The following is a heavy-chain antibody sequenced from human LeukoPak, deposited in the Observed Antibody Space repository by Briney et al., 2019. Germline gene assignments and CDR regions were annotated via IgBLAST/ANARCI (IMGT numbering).Heavy chain of an antibody. Sequence: PSETLSLTCTVSGGSISSSSYYWGWIRQPPGKGLEWIVCIYYSGSTYYNPSLKSRVTISVDTSKNQFSLKLSSVTAADTAVYYCARDPPSSSWRWGYYYYYGMDVWGQGTTVTVSS. CDR2: IYYSGST. CDR1: GGSISSSSYY. CDR3: ARDPPSSSWRWGYYYYYGMDV. V-gene: IGHV4-39*02. J-gene: IGHJ6*02. D-gene: IGHD6-13*01.